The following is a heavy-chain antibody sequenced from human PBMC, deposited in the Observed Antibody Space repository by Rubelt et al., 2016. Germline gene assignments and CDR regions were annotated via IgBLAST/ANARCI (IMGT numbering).Heavy chain of an antibody. J-gene: IGHJ6*02. CDR1: GGSISSSGYY. CDR3: VRQSGEGVRYYYYGMDV. D-gene: IGHD2-15*01. CDR2: VYYSGSA. Sequence: QLQLQESGPGLVKPSETLSLTCTVSGGSISSSGYYWGWIRQPPGKGLEWIGSVYYSGSAYDSPSLTRRVTISVDTSKNQFSRTVTCWTDAGTAVYACVRQSGEGVRYYYYGMDVWRQGTTVIVSS. V-gene: IGHV4-39*01.